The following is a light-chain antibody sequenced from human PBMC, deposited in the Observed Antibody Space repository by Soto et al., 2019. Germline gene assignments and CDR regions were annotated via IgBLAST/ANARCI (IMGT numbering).Light chain of an antibody. CDR2: DVS. CDR3: SSYTCSNTYV. V-gene: IGLV2-14*01. CDR1: SSDVGGYNY. Sequence: QSALTQPASVSGSPGQSITVSCTGTSSDVGGYNYVSWYQQHPGKAPKLMIYDVSNRPSGVSNRFSGSKSGNTASLTISGLQAEDEADYYCSSYTCSNTYVFGIGTKVTVL. J-gene: IGLJ1*01.